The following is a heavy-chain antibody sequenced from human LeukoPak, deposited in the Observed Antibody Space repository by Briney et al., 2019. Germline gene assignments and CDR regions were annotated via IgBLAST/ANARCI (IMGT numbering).Heavy chain of an antibody. CDR2: IYYSGST. CDR3: ARETPSLMGWDY. Sequence: PSETLSLTCTVSGGSISSYYWSWIRQPPGKGLEWIGYIYYSGSTNYNPSLKSRVTISVDTSKNQFSLKLSSVTAADTAVYYCARETPSLMGWDYWGQGTLVTVSS. V-gene: IGHV4-59*01. D-gene: IGHD1-26*01. J-gene: IGHJ4*02. CDR1: GGSISSYY.